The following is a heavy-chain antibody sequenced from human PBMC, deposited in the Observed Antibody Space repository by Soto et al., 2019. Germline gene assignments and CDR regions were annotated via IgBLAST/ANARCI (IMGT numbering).Heavy chain of an antibody. CDR1: GFTFSSYG. CDR2: IWYDGSNK. CDR3: ARGQGIRGSYYKDFDI. J-gene: IGHJ3*02. D-gene: IGHD1-26*01. V-gene: IGHV3-33*01. Sequence: GGSLRLSCAASGFTFSSYGMHWVRQAPGKGLEWVAVIWYDGSNKYYADSVKGRFTISRDNSKNTLYLQMNSLRAEDTAVYYCARGQGIRGSYYKDFDIWGQGTMVTVSS.